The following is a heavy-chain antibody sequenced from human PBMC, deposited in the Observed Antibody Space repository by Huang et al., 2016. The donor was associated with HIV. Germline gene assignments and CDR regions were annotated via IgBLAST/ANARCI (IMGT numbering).Heavy chain of an antibody. CDR3: ARSHSIHWGFNWFDP. CDR1: GGSISSYY. CDR2: MYDRGST. J-gene: IGHJ5*02. Sequence: QVQLQESGPGLVKPSETLSLTCTVSGGSISSYYWSWIRQPPGKGLEWIGYMYDRGSTNYNPSLKSRVTISVDTSKNQFSLKLSSVTAADTAVYYCARSHSIHWGFNWFDPWGQGTLVTVSS. V-gene: IGHV4-59*01. D-gene: IGHD7-27*01.